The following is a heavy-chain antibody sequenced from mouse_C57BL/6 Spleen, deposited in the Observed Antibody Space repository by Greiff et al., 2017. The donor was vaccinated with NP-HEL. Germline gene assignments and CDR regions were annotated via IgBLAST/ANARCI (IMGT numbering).Heavy chain of an antibody. Sequence: QVQLQQPGAELVKPGASVKLSCKASGYTFTSYWMHWVKQRPGQGLEWIGMIHPNSGSTNYNERFKSKATLTVDKSSSTAYMQLSSLTSEDSAVYYCVDGNYYAMDYWGQGTSVTVSS. CDR3: VDGNYYAMDY. CDR2: IHPNSGST. V-gene: IGHV1-64*01. CDR1: GYTFTSYW. J-gene: IGHJ4*01.